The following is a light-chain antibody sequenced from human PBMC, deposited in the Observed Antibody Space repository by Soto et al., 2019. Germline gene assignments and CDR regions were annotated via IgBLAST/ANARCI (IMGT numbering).Light chain of an antibody. CDR2: DAS. Sequence: EIWLTQSPGTLSLSPGERATLSCWASQSVSRTYLIWYQKKNGKAPRLLIYDASSRPTDIPARLSGSGYGTDLTITISSIETEDFELYYCQQRSNWPITFGHGTRLEIK. V-gene: IGKV3D-20*02. J-gene: IGKJ5*01. CDR1: QSVSRTY. CDR3: QQRSNWPIT.